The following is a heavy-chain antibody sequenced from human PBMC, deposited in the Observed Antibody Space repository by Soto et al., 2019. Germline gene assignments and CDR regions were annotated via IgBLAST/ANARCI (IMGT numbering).Heavy chain of an antibody. CDR3: ARVLLELWPVDY. CDR2: ISYDGYKN. CDR1: GFPFSTYA. D-gene: IGHD1-7*01. V-gene: IGHV3-30-3*01. J-gene: IGHJ4*02. Sequence: GGSLRLSCAASGFPFSTYAMHWVRQAPGKGLEWVALISYDGYKNYYAGPVRGRFTISRDNSKNTLYLQMNSLRPEDTAVYYCARVLLELWPVDYWGQGTLVTVSS.